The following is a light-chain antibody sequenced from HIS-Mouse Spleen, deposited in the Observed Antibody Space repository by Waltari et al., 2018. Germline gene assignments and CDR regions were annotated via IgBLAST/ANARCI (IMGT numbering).Light chain of an antibody. J-gene: IGLJ1*01. CDR1: SSDVGGYNY. V-gene: IGLV2-11*01. Sequence: QSALTQPRSVSGSPGQSVTISCTGTSSDVGGYNYVPRYQQHPGKAPKLMIYDVSKRPSGVPDRFSGSKSGNTASPTISGLQAEDEADYYCCSYAGSYTGVFGTGTKVTVL. CDR2: DVS. CDR3: CSYAGSYTGV.